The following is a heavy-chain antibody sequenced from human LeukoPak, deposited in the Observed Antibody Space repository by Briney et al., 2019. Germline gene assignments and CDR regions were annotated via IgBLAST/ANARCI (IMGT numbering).Heavy chain of an antibody. J-gene: IGHJ5*02. CDR2: MHHSGRT. Sequence: SETLSLTCAISGASISSTNWWIWVRQPPGKGLEWIGEMHHSGRTNYNPSLKSRITISVDKSKNQVFLRLNSVAAADAALYYCARAQEGCSRASCYLEPWGQGTLVTVSS. V-gene: IGHV4-4*02. D-gene: IGHD2-2*01. CDR1: GASISSTNW. CDR3: ARAQEGCSRASCYLEP.